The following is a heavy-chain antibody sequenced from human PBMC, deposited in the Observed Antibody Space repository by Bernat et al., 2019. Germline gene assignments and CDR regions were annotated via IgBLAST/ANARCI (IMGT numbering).Heavy chain of an antibody. CDR1: GFTVSSNY. V-gene: IGHV3-53*01. Sequence: EVQLVESGGGLIQPGGSLRLSCAASGFTVSSNYMSWVRQAPGKGLEWVSVIYSGGSTYYADSVKGRFTISRDNSKNTLYLRMNSLRAEDTAVYYCARDHPGGTGYYYYMDVWGKGTTVTVSS. J-gene: IGHJ6*03. CDR2: IYSGGST. CDR3: ARDHPGGTGYYYYMDV. D-gene: IGHD1-1*01.